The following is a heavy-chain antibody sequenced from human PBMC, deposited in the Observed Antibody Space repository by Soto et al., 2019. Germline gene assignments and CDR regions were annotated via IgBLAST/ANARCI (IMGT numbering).Heavy chain of an antibody. V-gene: IGHV1-58*02. D-gene: IGHD6-13*01. CDR1: GFTFTSSA. J-gene: IGHJ4*02. CDR2: IVVGSGHT. CDR3: ARDVIAAAGTAG. Sequence: QMQLVQSGPEVKKPGTSVKVSCKTSGFTFTSSAMQWVRQARGQRLEWIGWIVVGSGHTNYAQKFQGRVTITADESTSTAYMELSSLRSEDTAVYYCARDVIAAAGTAGWGQGTLVTVSS.